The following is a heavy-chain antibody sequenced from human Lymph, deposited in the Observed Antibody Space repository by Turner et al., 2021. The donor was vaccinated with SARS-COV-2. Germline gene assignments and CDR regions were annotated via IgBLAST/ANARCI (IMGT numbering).Heavy chain of an antibody. Sequence: QVQLVESGGGVVQPGRSLRLSCAASGFTFSSYGMHWVRQARGKGLEGVAVIWDDGSNKNCADSVKGGFTNARDNSKNTLYLKMNSLRAEDTAVYYWARDWGVGAAGKAYYYGMDVWGQGTTVTVSS. J-gene: IGHJ6*02. CDR1: GFTFSSYG. CDR2: IWDDGSNK. CDR3: ARDWGVGAAGKAYYYGMDV. V-gene: IGHV3-33*01. D-gene: IGHD6-13*01.